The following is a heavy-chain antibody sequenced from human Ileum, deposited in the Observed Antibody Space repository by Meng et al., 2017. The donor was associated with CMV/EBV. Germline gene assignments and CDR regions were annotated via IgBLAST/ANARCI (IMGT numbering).Heavy chain of an antibody. D-gene: IGHD6-13*01. CDR1: GDSMSSYC. CDR2: MCYNGDT. J-gene: IGHJ1*01. CDR3: ALRGSAAGTFQY. V-gene: IGHV4-59*01. Sequence: LQEPGPGLVKPSETLSLTCTVSGDSMSSYCWSWIRQPPGKGLEWIGYMCYNGDTNYNPSLKSQVTISGDTSKNQFSLKLSSVTAADTAVYYCALRGSAAGTFQYWGQGTLVTVSS.